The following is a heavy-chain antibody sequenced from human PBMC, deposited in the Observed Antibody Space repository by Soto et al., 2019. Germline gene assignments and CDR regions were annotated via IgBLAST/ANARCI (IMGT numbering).Heavy chain of an antibody. CDR1: GYTFTSYA. V-gene: IGHV1-3*01. Sequence: EASVKVACKASGYTFTSYAMPWVRQAPGQRLEWMRWINAGNGNTKYSQKFQGRVTITRDTSASTAYMELSSLRSEDTAVYYCARVGHMLLFDYWGQGTLVTVSS. J-gene: IGHJ4*02. D-gene: IGHD3-10*01. CDR2: INAGNGNT. CDR3: ARVGHMLLFDY.